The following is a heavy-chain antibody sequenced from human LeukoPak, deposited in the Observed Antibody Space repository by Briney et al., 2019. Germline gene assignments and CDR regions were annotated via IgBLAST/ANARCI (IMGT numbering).Heavy chain of an antibody. D-gene: IGHD3-22*01. CDR1: GGSISSHD. V-gene: IGHV4-59*11. Sequence: SQTLSLTCTVSGGSISSHDWGWIRQPPGKGLEWIGYIYDSGRATYNRSLKSRVTISVDTSKDQVSLKVTSVTAADTAVYYCPRVRRGRYYDISRYPYFDYWGQGTLVSVSS. CDR2: IYDSGRA. J-gene: IGHJ4*02. CDR3: PRVRRGRYYDISRYPYFDY.